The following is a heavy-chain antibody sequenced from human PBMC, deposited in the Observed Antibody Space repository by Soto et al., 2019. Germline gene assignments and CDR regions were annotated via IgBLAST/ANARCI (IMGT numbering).Heavy chain of an antibody. CDR2: INANNGNT. D-gene: IGHD7-27*01. Sequence: QGQLVQSGAEVKKPGASVKVSCKASGYPFTSYGLSWVRHAPGQALEWMGWINANNGNTKYAQKLQGRVTMTTDTSTTTAYMELRSLRSDDTDVYYCARDLNLGLGDYWGQGTLVTVSS. V-gene: IGHV1-18*01. CDR3: ARDLNLGLGDY. CDR1: GYPFTSYG. J-gene: IGHJ4*02.